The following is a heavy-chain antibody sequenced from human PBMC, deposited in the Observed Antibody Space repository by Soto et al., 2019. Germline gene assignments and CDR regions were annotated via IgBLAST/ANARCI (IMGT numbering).Heavy chain of an antibody. CDR3: AHQVLLGNSDY. CDR2: IYWDDDK. V-gene: IGHV2-5*02. D-gene: IGHD1-26*01. Sequence: QITLKESGPTLVKPTQTLTLTCTFSGFSLSTSGVGVGWFRQPPGKALEWLALIYWDDDKRYSPSLKSRLTXTXXTSKNQVVLTMTNMDPVDTATYYCAHQVLLGNSDYWGQGTLVTVSS. J-gene: IGHJ4*02. CDR1: GFSLSTSGVG.